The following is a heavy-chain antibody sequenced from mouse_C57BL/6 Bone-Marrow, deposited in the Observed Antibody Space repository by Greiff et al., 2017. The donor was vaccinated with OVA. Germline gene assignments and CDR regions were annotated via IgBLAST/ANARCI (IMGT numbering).Heavy chain of an antibody. D-gene: IGHD2-4*01. CDR3: AREGYDYDVKAY. CDR1: GYTFTSYW. J-gene: IGHJ3*01. Sequence: QVQLQQPGAELVKPGASVKMSCKASGYTFTSYWITWVKQRPGQGLEWIGDIYPGSGSTNYNEKFKSKATLTVDTSSSTAYMQLSILTSEDSAVYYCAREGYDYDVKAYWGQGTLVTVSA. V-gene: IGHV1-55*01. CDR2: IYPGSGST.